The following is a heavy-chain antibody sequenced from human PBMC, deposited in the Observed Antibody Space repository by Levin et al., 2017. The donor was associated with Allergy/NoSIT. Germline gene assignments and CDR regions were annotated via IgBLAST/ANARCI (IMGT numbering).Heavy chain of an antibody. CDR1: GFTFSSYA. D-gene: IGHD3-22*01. CDR3: AKDHFDDSSGYDY. J-gene: IGHJ4*02. V-gene: IGHV3-23*01. Sequence: ETLSLTCAASGFTFSSYAMSWVRQAPGKGLEWVSAISGSGGSTYYADSVKGRFTISRDNSKNTLYLQMNSLRAEDTAVYYCAKDHFDDSSGYDYWGQGTLVTVSS. CDR2: ISGSGGST.